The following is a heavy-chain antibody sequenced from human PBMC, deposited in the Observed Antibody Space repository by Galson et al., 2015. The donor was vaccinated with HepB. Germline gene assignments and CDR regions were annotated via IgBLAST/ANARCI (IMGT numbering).Heavy chain of an antibody. D-gene: IGHD2-2*01. CDR2: ISYDGSTK. V-gene: IGHV3-30*18. CDR1: GFTFSSYG. J-gene: IGHJ4*02. CDR3: AKDEIVVVPAANYFDY. Sequence: SLRLSCAASGFTFSSYGMHWVRQAPGKGLEWVAVISYDGSTKYYADSVKGRFTISRDNSKNTLYLQMNSLRAEDTAVYYCAKDEIVVVPAANYFDYWAQGALVGVSS.